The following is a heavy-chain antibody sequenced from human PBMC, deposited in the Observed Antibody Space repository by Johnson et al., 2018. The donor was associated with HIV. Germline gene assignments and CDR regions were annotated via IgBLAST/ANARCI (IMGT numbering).Heavy chain of an antibody. CDR2: IYSGGST. Sequence: VQLVESGGGVVQPGRSLRLSCAASGFTVSSNYMNWVRQAPGKGLEWVSVIYSGGSTYYADSVKGRFTISRDNSKNTLYLQMNSLRAEDTAVYYCARMVGGEAFEIWGQGTMVTVSS. J-gene: IGHJ3*02. CDR1: GFTVSSNY. CDR3: ARMVGGEAFEI. V-gene: IGHV3-66*02. D-gene: IGHD3-16*01.